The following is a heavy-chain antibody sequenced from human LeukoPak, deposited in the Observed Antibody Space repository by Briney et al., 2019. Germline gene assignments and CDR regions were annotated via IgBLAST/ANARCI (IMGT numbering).Heavy chain of an antibody. V-gene: IGHV3-9*01. CDR2: ISWNSGSI. D-gene: IGHD6-19*01. CDR3: AKSRSDSSGFDY. CDR1: DSPLVVIP. J-gene: IGHJ4*02. Sequence: GGSLKLSVQPLDSPLVVIPCPGAGKVPGRGLGGVSGISWNSGSIGYADSVKGRFTISRDNAKNSLYLQMNSLRAEDTALYYCAKSRSDSSGFDYWGQGTLVTVSS.